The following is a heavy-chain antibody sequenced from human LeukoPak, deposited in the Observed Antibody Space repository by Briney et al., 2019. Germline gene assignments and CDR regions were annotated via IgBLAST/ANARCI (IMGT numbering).Heavy chain of an antibody. CDR3: ARGWGYGSGSYYNY. D-gene: IGHD3-10*01. V-gene: IGHV1-58*01. Sequence: GASVKVSCKASGFTFTSSAVQWVRQARGQRLEWIGWIVVGSGNTNYAQKFQGRVTITADESTSTVYMDLSSLASEDTAVYYCARGWGYGSGSYYNYWGQGTLVTVSS. CDR1: GFTFTSSA. J-gene: IGHJ4*02. CDR2: IVVGSGNT.